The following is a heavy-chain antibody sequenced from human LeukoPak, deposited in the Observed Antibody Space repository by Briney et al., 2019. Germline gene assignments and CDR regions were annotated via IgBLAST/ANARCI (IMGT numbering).Heavy chain of an antibody. CDR2: ISSGGSYI. D-gene: IGHD6-13*01. CDR1: RFSFSKYN. Sequence: GGSLRLSCAASRFSFSKYNMNWVRQAPGKGLEWVSSISSGGSYIYYADSVKGRFTVSRDNTKNSLYLQMNSLRAEDTAVYLCAREFIGSWYWDSWGQGTLVTVSS. V-gene: IGHV3-21*01. CDR3: AREFIGSWYWDS. J-gene: IGHJ4*02.